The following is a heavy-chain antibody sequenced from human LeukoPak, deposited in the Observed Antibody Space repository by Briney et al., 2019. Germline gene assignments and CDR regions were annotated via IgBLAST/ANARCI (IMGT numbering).Heavy chain of an antibody. Sequence: SETLSLTCTVSDGSISSYYWSWIRQPPGKGLEWIGYIYYSGSTNYNPSLKSRVTISVDTSKNQFSLKLSSVTAADTAVYYCARQGYDSSGYYYGEFDYWGQGTLVTVSS. V-gene: IGHV4-59*08. CDR3: ARQGYDSSGYYYGEFDY. D-gene: IGHD3-22*01. CDR1: DGSISSYY. CDR2: IYYSGST. J-gene: IGHJ4*02.